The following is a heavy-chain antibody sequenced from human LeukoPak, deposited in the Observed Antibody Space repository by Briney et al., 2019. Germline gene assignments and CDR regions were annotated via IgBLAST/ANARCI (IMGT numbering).Heavy chain of an antibody. CDR1: GYTFTSYG. CDR3: ARNGIFPNGFDI. D-gene: IGHD2-15*01. V-gene: IGHV1-2*02. Sequence: GASVKVSCKASGYTFTSYGISWVRQAPGQGLEWMGWINPNSGGTNYAQKFQGRVTMTRDTSVSTAYMELSRLRSDDTAVYYCARNGIFPNGFDIWGQGTMVTVSS. CDR2: INPNSGGT. J-gene: IGHJ3*02.